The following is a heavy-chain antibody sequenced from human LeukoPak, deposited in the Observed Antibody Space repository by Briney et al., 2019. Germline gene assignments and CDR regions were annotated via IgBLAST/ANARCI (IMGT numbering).Heavy chain of an antibody. V-gene: IGHV4-59*05. CDR3: ARDRACSNGVCSYLDY. D-gene: IGHD2-8*01. CDR2: IYYSGST. CDR1: GGSISSYY. J-gene: IGHJ4*02. Sequence: SETLSLTCTVSGGSISSYYWSWIRQPPGKGLEWIGSIYYSGSTWYNPSLKSRVTVSADTSKNQFSLKLTSVTAADTAVYYCARDRACSNGVCSYLDYWGQGTVVTVSS.